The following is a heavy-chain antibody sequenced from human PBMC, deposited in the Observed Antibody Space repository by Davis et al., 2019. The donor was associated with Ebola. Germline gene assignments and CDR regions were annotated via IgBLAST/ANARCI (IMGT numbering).Heavy chain of an antibody. CDR3: ARLSNYYYDSSGYPGAFDI. V-gene: IGHV1-8*01. Sequence: AASVTVSCKASGYTFTSYDINWVRQATGQGLEWMGWMNPNSGNTGYAQKFQGRVTMTRDTSTSTVYMELSSLRSEDTAVYYCARLSNYYYDSSGYPGAFDIWGQGTMVTVSS. CDR2: MNPNSGNT. D-gene: IGHD3-22*01. J-gene: IGHJ3*02. CDR1: GYTFTSYD.